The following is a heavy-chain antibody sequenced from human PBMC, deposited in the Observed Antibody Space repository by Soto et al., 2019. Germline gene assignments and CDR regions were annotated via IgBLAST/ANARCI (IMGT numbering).Heavy chain of an antibody. J-gene: IGHJ4*02. Sequence: QVQLQESGPGLVKPSQTLSLTCTVSGGSISSGGYYWSWIRQHPGKGLEWIGYIYYSGSTYYNPSLKMRVTISVGTSRNQFSLKLSSVTAADTAVYYCAVRRQQLVKFYYFDYWGQGTLVTVSS. V-gene: IGHV4-31*03. CDR3: AVRRQQLVKFYYFDY. CDR2: IYYSGST. D-gene: IGHD6-13*01. CDR1: GGSISSGGYY.